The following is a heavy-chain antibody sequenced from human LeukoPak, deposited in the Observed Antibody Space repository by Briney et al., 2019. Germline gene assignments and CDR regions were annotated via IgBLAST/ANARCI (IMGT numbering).Heavy chain of an antibody. CDR1: GGSISSYY. CDR2: IYYSGST. CDR3: ASLGYYDSSGYRY. V-gene: IGHV4-59*01. Sequence: PSETLSLTCTVSGGSISSYYWSWIRQPPGKGLEWIGYIYYSGSTNYNPSLKIRVTISVDTSKNHYSLKLRSVTAADTAVYYCASLGYYDSSGYRYWGQGTLVTVSS. J-gene: IGHJ4*02. D-gene: IGHD3-22*01.